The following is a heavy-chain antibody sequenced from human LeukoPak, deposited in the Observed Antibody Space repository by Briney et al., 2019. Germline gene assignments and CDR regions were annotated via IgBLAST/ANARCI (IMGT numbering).Heavy chain of an antibody. CDR1: GFTFSSYW. CDR3: ARAGSSSWYICD. CDR2: IKQDGSER. V-gene: IGHV3-7*03. D-gene: IGHD6-13*01. J-gene: IGHJ4*02. Sequence: GGSLRLSCAASGFTFSSYWMSWVRQAPGKGLEWVAIIKQDGSERYYVDSVKGRSTISRDNAKNSLYLQMNSLRAEDTAVYYCARAGSSSWYICDWGRGTLVTVSS.